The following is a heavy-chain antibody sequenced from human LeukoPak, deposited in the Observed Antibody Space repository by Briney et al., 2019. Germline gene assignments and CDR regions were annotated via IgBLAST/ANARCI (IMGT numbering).Heavy chain of an antibody. CDR2: TYYRSKWYN. J-gene: IGHJ4*02. V-gene: IGHV6-1*01. D-gene: IGHD3-10*01. Sequence: SQTLSLTCAISGDSVSSNSAAWNWIRQSPSRGLEWLGRTYYRSKWYNDYAVSVKSRITINPDTSKNQFSLQLNSVTPEDTAVYYCAREGAFYYYGSGSKTLDYWGQGTLVTVSS. CDR3: AREGAFYYYGSGSKTLDY. CDR1: GDSVSSNSAA.